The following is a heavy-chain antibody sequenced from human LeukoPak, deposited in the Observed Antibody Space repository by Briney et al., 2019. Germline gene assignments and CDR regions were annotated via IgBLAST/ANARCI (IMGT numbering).Heavy chain of an antibody. CDR2: FSSGAST. Sequence: GGSLRLSCAASGFTISSYAMSWVRQAPGKGLEWVASFSSGASTDYSDSVKGGFTISRDNPKNTVYLQMNSLRAEDTAVYYCAKQRVSNGYYYFDYWGQGTLVTVSS. J-gene: IGHJ4*02. CDR1: GFTISSYA. CDR3: AKQRVSNGYYYFDY. D-gene: IGHD3-22*01. V-gene: IGHV3-23*01.